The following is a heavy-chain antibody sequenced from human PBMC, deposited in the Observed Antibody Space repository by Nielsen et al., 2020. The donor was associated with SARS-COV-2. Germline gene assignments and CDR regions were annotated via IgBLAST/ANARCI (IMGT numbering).Heavy chain of an antibody. CDR3: ARPALDSSGYYYYYGMDV. V-gene: IGHV1-18*01. D-gene: IGHD3-22*01. J-gene: IGHJ6*02. Sequence: WVRQAPGQGLEWMGWISAYNGNTNYAQKLQGRVTMTTDTSTSTAYMELRSLRSDDTAVYYCARPALDSSGYYYYYGMDVWGQGTTVTVSS. CDR2: ISAYNGNT.